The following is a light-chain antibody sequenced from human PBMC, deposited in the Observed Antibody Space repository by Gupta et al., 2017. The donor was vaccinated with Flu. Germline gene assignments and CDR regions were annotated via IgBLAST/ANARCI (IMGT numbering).Light chain of an antibody. CDR2: GAS. Sequence: PATLAVSPGERATLSCRASQSVSSNLAWYQQKPGQAPRLLIYGASTRATGIPARFSGSGSGTEFTLTISSLQSEDFAVYYCQQYNNWPYTFGQGTKLEIK. V-gene: IGKV3-15*01. CDR3: QQYNNWPYT. J-gene: IGKJ2*01. CDR1: QSVSSN.